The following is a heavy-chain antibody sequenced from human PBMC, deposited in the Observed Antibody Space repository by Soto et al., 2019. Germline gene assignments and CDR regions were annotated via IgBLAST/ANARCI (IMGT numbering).Heavy chain of an antibody. CDR3: ARGVMRGSGSYPLYYYYYGMDV. Sequence: ASVKVSCKASGYTFTSYDINWVRQATVQGLEWMGWMNPNSGNTGYAQKFQGRVTMTRNTSISTAYMELSSLRSDDTAVYYCARGVMRGSGSYPLYYYYYGMDVWGQGTTVTVSS. CDR1: GYTFTSYD. J-gene: IGHJ6*02. V-gene: IGHV1-8*01. CDR2: MNPNSGNT. D-gene: IGHD3-10*01.